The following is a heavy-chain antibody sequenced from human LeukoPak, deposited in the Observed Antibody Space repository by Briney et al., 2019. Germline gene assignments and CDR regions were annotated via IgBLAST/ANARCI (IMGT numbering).Heavy chain of an antibody. V-gene: IGHV3-74*01. CDR2: INSDGSTT. D-gene: IGHD2-2*01. Sequence: GGSLRLSCAASGFSFSSSWMHWVRQAPGKGLVWVSRINSDGSTTNYADSVKGRFTISRDNAKNTLYLQMNSLRAEDTAVYYCAKVGDVVVPAADNYWGQGTLVTVSS. J-gene: IGHJ4*02. CDR1: GFSFSSSW. CDR3: AKVGDVVVPAADNY.